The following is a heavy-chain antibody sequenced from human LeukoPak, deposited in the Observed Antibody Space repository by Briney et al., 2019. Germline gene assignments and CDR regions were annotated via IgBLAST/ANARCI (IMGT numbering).Heavy chain of an antibody. CDR1: GFTFSDHA. D-gene: IGHD1-26*01. Sequence: GGSLRLSCAASGFTFSDHAMHWVRQAPGKGLEWVSAVGIAADTFYPGSVKGRFAISRENAKNSLYLQMNSLRVEDTAVYYCVRQKKSHGNFDYWGQGTLVTVSS. J-gene: IGHJ4*02. CDR2: VGIAADT. V-gene: IGHV3-13*01. CDR3: VRQKKSHGNFDY.